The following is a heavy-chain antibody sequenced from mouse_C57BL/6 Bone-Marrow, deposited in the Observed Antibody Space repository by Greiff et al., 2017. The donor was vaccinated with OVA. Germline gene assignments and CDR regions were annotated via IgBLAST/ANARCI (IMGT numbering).Heavy chain of an antibody. CDR1: GFNIKDDY. D-gene: IGHD1-1*01. CDR3: TALGYYGSSFDY. V-gene: IGHV14-4*01. J-gene: IGHJ2*01. Sequence: EVQLQQSGAELVRPGASVKLSCTASGFNIKDDYMHWVKQRPEQGLEWIGWIDPETGGTGYDSKFQGKATITADTSSNTAYLQLSSQTSDDTAVYYWTALGYYGSSFDYWGRGTTLTVSS. CDR2: IDPETGGT.